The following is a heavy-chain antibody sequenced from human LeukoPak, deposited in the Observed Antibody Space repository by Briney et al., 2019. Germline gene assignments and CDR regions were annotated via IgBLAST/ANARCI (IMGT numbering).Heavy chain of an antibody. CDR1: GGSISSGGYS. J-gene: IGHJ5*02. D-gene: IGHD3-3*01. Sequence: SETLSLTCAVSGGSISSGGYSWSWIRQPPGKGLEWIGYIYHSGSTYYNPSLKSRVTISVDRSKNQFSLKLSSVTAADTAVYYCARGETARKTYYDFLSGYYDKWFGPWGQGTLVTVSS. CDR2: IYHSGST. CDR3: ARGETARKTYYDFLSGYYDKWFGP. V-gene: IGHV4-30-2*01.